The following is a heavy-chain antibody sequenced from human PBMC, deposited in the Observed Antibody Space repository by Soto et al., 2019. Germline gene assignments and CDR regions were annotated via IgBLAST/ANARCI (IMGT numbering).Heavy chain of an antibody. J-gene: IGHJ6*02. V-gene: IGHV3-23*01. CDR1: GFTFSSYG. Sequence: PGAPLRLSCGASGFTFSSYGMSCVRQAPGKGLEWVSAISGSGGSTYYADSVKGRFTISRDNSKNTLYLQVNSLRAEDTAVYYCAESDYYYYGMDVWGQGTTVTVSS. CDR2: ISGSGGST. CDR3: AESDYYYYGMDV.